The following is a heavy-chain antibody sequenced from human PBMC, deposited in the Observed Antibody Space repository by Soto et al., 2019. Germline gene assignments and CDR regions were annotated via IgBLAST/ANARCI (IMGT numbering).Heavy chain of an antibody. J-gene: IGHJ6*02. Sequence: PSQTLSLTCAISGDSVSSNSAAWNWIRQSPSRGLEWLGRTYYRSKWYNDYAVSVKSRITINPDTSKNQFSLQLNSVTPEDTAVYYCARAQLVRGAYYYYGMDVWGQGTTVTVSS. CDR2: TYYRSKWYN. D-gene: IGHD6-13*01. CDR1: GDSVSSNSAA. V-gene: IGHV6-1*01. CDR3: ARAQLVRGAYYYYGMDV.